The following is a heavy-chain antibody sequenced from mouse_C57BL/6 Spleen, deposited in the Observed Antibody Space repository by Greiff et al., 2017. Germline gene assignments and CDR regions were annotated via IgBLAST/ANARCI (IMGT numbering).Heavy chain of an antibody. V-gene: IGHV1-64*01. CDR1: GYTFTSYW. Sequence: QVQLQQPGAELVKPGASVKLSCKASGYTFTSYWMHWVKQRPGQGLEWIGMIHPNSGSTNYNEKFKSKATLTVDKSSSTAYMQLSSLTSEDSAVYYCALTAVVARWYFDVWGTVTTVTVSS. D-gene: IGHD1-1*01. CDR3: ALTAVVARWYFDV. J-gene: IGHJ1*03. CDR2: IHPNSGST.